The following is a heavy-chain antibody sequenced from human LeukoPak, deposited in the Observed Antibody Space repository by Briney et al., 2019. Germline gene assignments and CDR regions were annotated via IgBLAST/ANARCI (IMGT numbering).Heavy chain of an antibody. CDR3: ARDQYYDYVWGSYRYSHGHGMDV. CDR2: ISYDGGNK. V-gene: IGHV3-30-3*01. CDR1: GFTFSSYA. J-gene: IGHJ6*02. Sequence: GGSLRLSCAASGFTFSSYAMHWVRQAPGKGLEWGAVISYDGGNKYYADSVKGRFTISRDNSKNTLYLKMNSLRAEDKAVYYCARDQYYDYVWGSYRYSHGHGMDVWGQGTTVTVSS. D-gene: IGHD3-16*02.